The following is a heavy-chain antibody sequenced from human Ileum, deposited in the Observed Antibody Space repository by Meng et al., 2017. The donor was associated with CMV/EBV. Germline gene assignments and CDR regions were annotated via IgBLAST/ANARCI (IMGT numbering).Heavy chain of an antibody. CDR2: IWYDGSNK. J-gene: IGHJ4*02. CDR3: AKDRDIVVVPAAPDY. D-gene: IGHD2-2*01. CDR1: GFTFSSYG. V-gene: IGHV3-33*06. Sequence: GESLKISCAASGFTFSSYGMHWVRQAPGKGLEWVAVIWYDGSNKYYADSVKGRFTISRDNSKNTLYLQMNSLRAEDTAVYYCAKDRDIVVVPAAPDYWGQGTLVTVSS.